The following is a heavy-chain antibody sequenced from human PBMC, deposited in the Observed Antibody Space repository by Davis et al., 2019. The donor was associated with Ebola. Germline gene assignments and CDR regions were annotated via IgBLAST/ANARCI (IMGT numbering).Heavy chain of an antibody. CDR1: GFTFSSYA. CDR2: ISGSCGST. Sequence: PGGSLRLSCAASGFTFSSYAMSWVRQAPGKGLEWVSVISGSCGSTYYADSVKGRFTISRDNSKKTLYLQMNSLRAEDTAVYYCAKSGLSFGVVKYHYGMDVWGKGTTVTVSS. CDR3: AKSGLSFGVVKYHYGMDV. J-gene: IGHJ6*04. V-gene: IGHV3-23*01. D-gene: IGHD3-3*01.